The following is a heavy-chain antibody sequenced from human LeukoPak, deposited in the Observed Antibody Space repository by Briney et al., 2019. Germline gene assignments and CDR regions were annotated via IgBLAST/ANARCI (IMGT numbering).Heavy chain of an antibody. Sequence: SETLSLTCAVYGGSFSGYYWSWIRQPPGKGLEWIGEINHSGSTNYNPSLKSRVTISVDTSKNRFSLKLSSVTAADTAVYYCARGHNFDFWSGTFKFDYWGQGTLVTVSS. CDR3: ARGHNFDFWSGTFKFDY. V-gene: IGHV4-34*01. CDR2: INHSGST. J-gene: IGHJ4*02. D-gene: IGHD3-3*01. CDR1: GGSFSGYY.